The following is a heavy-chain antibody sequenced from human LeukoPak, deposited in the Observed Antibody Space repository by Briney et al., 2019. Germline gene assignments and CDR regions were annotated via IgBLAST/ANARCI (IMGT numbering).Heavy chain of an antibody. J-gene: IGHJ4*02. D-gene: IGHD2-2*01. CDR3: AREGRGHQLLYYFDY. V-gene: IGHV4-4*07. CDR2: IYSSGST. Sequence: SETLSLTCTVSGGSIRSYYWSWIREPAGKGLEWIGHIYSSGSTNYNPSLKSRVTISVDTSRNQFSLKLSSVTAADTAVYYCAREGRGHQLLYYFDYWGQGALVTVSS. CDR1: GGSIRSYY.